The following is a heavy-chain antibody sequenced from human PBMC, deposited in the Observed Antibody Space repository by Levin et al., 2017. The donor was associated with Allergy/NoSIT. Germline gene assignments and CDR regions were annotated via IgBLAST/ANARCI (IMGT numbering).Heavy chain of an antibody. CDR1: GGSISSGHYY. J-gene: IGHJ4*02. CDR2: IYFSGST. V-gene: IGHV4-39*01. CDR3: ARVTTVASSFDY. D-gene: IGHD4-23*01. Sequence: SETLSLTCSVSGGSISSGHYYWAWIRQPPGKGLEWIGSIYFSGSTHYNPSLKSRVTISVDTSKNQFSLRLSSVTAADTAVYYCARVTTVASSFDYWGQGTLVTVSS.